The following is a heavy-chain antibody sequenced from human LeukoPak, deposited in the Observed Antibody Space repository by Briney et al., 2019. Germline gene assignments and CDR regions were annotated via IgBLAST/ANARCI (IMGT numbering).Heavy chain of an antibody. Sequence: GGSLRLSCAASGFTFSSYGMHWVRQAPGKGLEWVAVIWYDGSNKYYAGSVKGRFTISRDNSKNTLYLQMNSLRAEDTAVYYCARESYYYYMDVWGKGTTVTVSS. CDR1: GFTFSSYG. CDR3: ARESYYYYMDV. V-gene: IGHV3-33*01. J-gene: IGHJ6*03. CDR2: IWYDGSNK.